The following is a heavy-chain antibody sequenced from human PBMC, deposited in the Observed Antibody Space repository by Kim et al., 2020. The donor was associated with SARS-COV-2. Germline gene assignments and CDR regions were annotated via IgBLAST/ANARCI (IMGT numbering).Heavy chain of an antibody. CDR3: ARGQLRNDCSGGSCDNWFDP. J-gene: IGHJ5*02. V-gene: IGHV4-34*01. D-gene: IGHD2-15*01. Sequence: SETLSLTCAVYGGSFSGYYWSWIRQPPGKGLEWIGEINHSGSTNYNPSLKSRVTISVDTSKNQFSLKLSPVTAADTAVYYCARGQLRNDCSGGSCDNWFDPWGQGTLVTVSS. CDR2: INHSGST. CDR1: GGSFSGYY.